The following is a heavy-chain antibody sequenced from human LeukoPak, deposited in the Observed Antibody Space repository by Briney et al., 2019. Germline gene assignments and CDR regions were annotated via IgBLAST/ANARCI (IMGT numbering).Heavy chain of an antibody. V-gene: IGHV3-21*01. CDR1: GFTFSSYS. Sequence: GGSLRLSCAASGFTFSSYSMNWVRQAPGKGLEWVSFISSSSSYIYYADSVKGRFTISRDNAKNSLYLQMNSLRAEDTAVYYCARYNWNYMEWIKANYFDNWGQGTLVTVSS. CDR3: ARYNWNYMEWIKANYFDN. J-gene: IGHJ4*02. D-gene: IGHD1-7*01. CDR2: ISSSSSYI.